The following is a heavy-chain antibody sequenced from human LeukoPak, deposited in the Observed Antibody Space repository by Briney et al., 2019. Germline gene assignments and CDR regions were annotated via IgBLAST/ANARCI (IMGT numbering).Heavy chain of an antibody. Sequence: GGSLRLSCAASGFTFSSYSMNWVRQAPGKGLEWVSYISSSSSTIYYADSVKGRFTISRDNAKNSLYLQMNSLRAEDTAVYYCARAYYYDSSGYYYGAFDYWGQGTLVTVSS. J-gene: IGHJ4*02. V-gene: IGHV3-48*01. D-gene: IGHD3-22*01. CDR1: GFTFSSYS. CDR3: ARAYYYDSSGYYYGAFDY. CDR2: ISSSSSTI.